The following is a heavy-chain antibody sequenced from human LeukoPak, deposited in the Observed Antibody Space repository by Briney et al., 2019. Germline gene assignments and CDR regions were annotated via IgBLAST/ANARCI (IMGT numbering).Heavy chain of an antibody. V-gene: IGHV3-23*01. D-gene: IGHD2-2*02. J-gene: IGHJ4*02. CDR3: ARDGGVVPAAKPFDY. Sequence: PGGSLRLSCTASGFTFRNYAMSWVRQAPGKGLEWVSSISGSGGSTYFADSVKGRFTISRDNAKNTLYLQMNSLRAEDTAVYYCARDGGVVPAAKPFDYWGQGTLVTVSS. CDR1: GFTFRNYA. CDR2: ISGSGGST.